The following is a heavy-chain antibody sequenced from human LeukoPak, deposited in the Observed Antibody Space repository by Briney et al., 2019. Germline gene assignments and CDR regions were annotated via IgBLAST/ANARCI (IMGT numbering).Heavy chain of an antibody. CDR2: INPNSGGT. J-gene: IGHJ4*02. V-gene: IGHV1-2*02. CDR1: GYTFTGYY. CDR3: ARKDYFDY. Sequence: GASVKVSCKASGYTFTGYYMHWVRQAPGQGLEWMGWINPNSGGTSYAQKFRGRVTMTRDTSISTAYMELSGLTSDDTAIYYCARKDYFDYWGQGTLVTVSS.